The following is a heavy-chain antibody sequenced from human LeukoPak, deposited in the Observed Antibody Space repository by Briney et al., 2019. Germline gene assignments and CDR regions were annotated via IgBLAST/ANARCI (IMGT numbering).Heavy chain of an antibody. Sequence: SVKLSCKASVCTFSSYAINWVRQAPGHGLEWMGRIIPIFGIATYAQTFQGRLTITADKPTSTANMEVSSLRSEDTAVYYCARQTTKRMTMFRGVIAEDYWGQGTLATVSS. D-gene: IGHD3-10*01. CDR2: IIPIFGIA. V-gene: IGHV1-69*04. CDR3: ARQTTKRMTMFRGVIAEDY. CDR1: VCTFSSYA. J-gene: IGHJ4*02.